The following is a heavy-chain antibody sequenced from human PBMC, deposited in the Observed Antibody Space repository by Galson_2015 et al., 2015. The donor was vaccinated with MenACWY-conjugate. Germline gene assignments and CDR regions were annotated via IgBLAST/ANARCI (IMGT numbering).Heavy chain of an antibody. CDR2: IWYDGSNK. J-gene: IGHJ6*02. CDR3: ARSRGQQLVKREYDYYYYGMDV. Sequence: SLRLSCAASGFTFSSYGMHWVRQAPGKGLEWVAVIWYDGSNKYYADSVKGRFTISRDNSKNTLYLQMNSLRAEDTAVYYCARSRGQQLVKREYDYYYYGMDVWGQGTTVTVSS. V-gene: IGHV3-33*01. D-gene: IGHD6-13*01. CDR1: GFTFSSYG.